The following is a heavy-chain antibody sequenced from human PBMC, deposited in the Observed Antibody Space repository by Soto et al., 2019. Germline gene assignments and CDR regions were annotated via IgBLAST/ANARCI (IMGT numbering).Heavy chain of an antibody. CDR3: ARDGGIAAAGGGYYYYGMDV. CDR1: GGSISSYY. Sequence: SETLSLTCTVSGGSISSYYWSWIRQPAGKGLEWIGRIYTSGSTNYNPSLKSRVTMSVDTSKNQFSLKLSSVTAADTAVYYCARDGGIAAAGGGYYYYGMDVWGQGTTVTVSS. J-gene: IGHJ6*02. D-gene: IGHD6-13*01. V-gene: IGHV4-4*07. CDR2: IYTSGST.